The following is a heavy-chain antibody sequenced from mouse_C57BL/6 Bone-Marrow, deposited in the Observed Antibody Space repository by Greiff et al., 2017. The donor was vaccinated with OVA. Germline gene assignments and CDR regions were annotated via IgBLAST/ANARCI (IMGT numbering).Heavy chain of an antibody. CDR2: ISDGGSYT. CDR1: GFTFSSYA. CDR3: ARTVVAHWYFDV. J-gene: IGHJ1*03. D-gene: IGHD1-1*01. Sequence: EVQGVESGGGLVKPGGSLKLSCAASGFTFSSYAMSWVRQTPEKRLEWVATISDGGSYTYYPDNVKGRFTISRDNAKNNLYLQMSHLKSEDTAMYYCARTVVAHWYFDVWGTGTTVTVSS. V-gene: IGHV5-4*01.